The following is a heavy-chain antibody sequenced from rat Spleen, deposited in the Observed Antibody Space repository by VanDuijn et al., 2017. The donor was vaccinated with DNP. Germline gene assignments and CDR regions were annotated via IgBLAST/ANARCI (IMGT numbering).Heavy chain of an antibody. CDR2: INTGDGDT. CDR1: GYTFTNYY. CDR3: ARGSDGVWFVY. D-gene: IGHD4-3*01. V-gene: IGHV1-43*01. J-gene: IGHJ3*01. Sequence: QVQLQQSGNELAKPGSSVKISCETSGYTFTNYYIGWIKQTPGQGLEYIGFINTGDGDTVYNRKFRGKATLTADKSSSTAFMQLSSLTPDDSAVYYCARGSDGVWFVYWGQGTLVTVSS.